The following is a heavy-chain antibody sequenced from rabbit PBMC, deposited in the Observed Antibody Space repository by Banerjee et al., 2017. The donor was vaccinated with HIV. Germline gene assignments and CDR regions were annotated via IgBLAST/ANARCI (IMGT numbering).Heavy chain of an antibody. V-gene: IGHV1S45*01. J-gene: IGHJ4*01. CDR2: IYAGSTGTT. CDR3: AGNFDL. CDR1: GFSFSNKYV. Sequence: QQQLEESGGGLVKPEGSLTLSCTASGFSFSNKYVMCWVRQAPGKGLEWIGTIYAGSTGTTDYANWAKGRFTISKTSSTTVTLQMTSLTAADTATYFCAGNFDLWGQGTLVTVS.